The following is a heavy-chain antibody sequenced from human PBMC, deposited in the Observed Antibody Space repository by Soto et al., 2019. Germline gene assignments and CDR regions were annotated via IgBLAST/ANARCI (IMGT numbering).Heavy chain of an antibody. V-gene: IGHV3-23*01. Sequence: GGSLRLSCAASVFTFSSYAMSWVRQAPGKGLEWVSAISGSGGSTYYADSVKGRFTISRDNSKNTLYLQMNSLRAEDTAVYYCAKSEIEVVVAATGFDYWGQGTLVTVSS. CDR1: VFTFSSYA. CDR3: AKSEIEVVVAATGFDY. J-gene: IGHJ4*02. D-gene: IGHD2-15*01. CDR2: ISGSGGST.